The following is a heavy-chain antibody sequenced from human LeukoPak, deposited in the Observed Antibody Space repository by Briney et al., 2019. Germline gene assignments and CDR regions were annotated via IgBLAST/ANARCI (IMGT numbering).Heavy chain of an antibody. V-gene: IGHV3-23*01. J-gene: IGHJ4*02. CDR1: GFTFSSYA. D-gene: IGHD3-3*01. CDR3: AKGQGGDFWSGSAYFD. CDR2: ISGSGTGT. Sequence: PGGSLRLSCAASGFTFSSYAMSWVRQAPGKGLEWVSGISGSGTGTYYADPVKGRFTISRDNSKNTLYLQMNSLRAEDTAVYYCAKGQGGDFWSGSAYFDWGQGSLVTVSS.